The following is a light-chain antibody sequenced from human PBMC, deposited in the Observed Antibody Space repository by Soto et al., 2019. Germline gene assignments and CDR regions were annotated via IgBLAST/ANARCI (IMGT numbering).Light chain of an antibody. CDR2: DTT. Sequence: QAVVTQEPSLTVSPGGTVTLTCGSSTGDVTSGHYPYWFQQKPGQAPRTLIYDTTNKHSWTPARFSGSLLGGKAALTLSGALPDDEAEYFCLLYYSGARVFGGGTKLTVL. CDR1: TGDVTSGHY. V-gene: IGLV7-46*01. CDR3: LLYYSGARV. J-gene: IGLJ2*01.